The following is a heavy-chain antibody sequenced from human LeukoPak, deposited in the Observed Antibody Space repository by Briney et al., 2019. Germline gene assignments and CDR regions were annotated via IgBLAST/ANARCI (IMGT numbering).Heavy chain of an antibody. CDR3: ARGRAWIVVVTAIDDAFDI. Sequence: APVKVSCKASGYTFTSYYMHWVRQAPGQGLEWMGIINPSGGSTSYAQKFQGRVTMTRDTSTSTVYMELSSLRSEDTAVYYCARGRAWIVVVTAIDDAFDIWGQGTMVTVSS. CDR1: GYTFTSYY. V-gene: IGHV1-46*01. D-gene: IGHD2-21*02. J-gene: IGHJ3*02. CDR2: INPSGGST.